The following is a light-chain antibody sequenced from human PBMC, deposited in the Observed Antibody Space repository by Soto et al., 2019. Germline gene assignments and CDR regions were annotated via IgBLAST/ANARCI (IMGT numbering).Light chain of an antibody. CDR3: QQLNTYLLT. CDR2: AVS. CDR1: QGISSY. J-gene: IGKJ4*01. Sequence: EIALTQSPSFLSASVGDRVTITCRASQGISSYFAWYQQKPGQAPKLLIYAVSTLHSGVPSRFSGSASGTAFTITSSSLQPEDVATYQYQQLNTYLLTFGGGTKVEIK. V-gene: IGKV1-9*01.